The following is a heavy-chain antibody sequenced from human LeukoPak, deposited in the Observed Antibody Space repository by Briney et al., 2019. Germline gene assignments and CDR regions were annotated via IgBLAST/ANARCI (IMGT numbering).Heavy chain of an antibody. CDR3: AKVLGIASEYFQH. D-gene: IGHD6-13*01. CDR2: ISGSGGST. J-gene: IGHJ1*01. Sequence: GGSLRLSCAASGFIFSSYAMSWVRQAPGKGLEWVSAISGSGGSTYYADSVKGRFTISRDNSKNTLYLQMNSLRAEDTAVYYCAKVLGIASEYFQHWGQGTLVTVSS. V-gene: IGHV3-23*01. CDR1: GFIFSSYA.